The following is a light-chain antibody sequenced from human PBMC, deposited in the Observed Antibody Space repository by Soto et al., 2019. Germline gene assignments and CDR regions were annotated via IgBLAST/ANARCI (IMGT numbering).Light chain of an antibody. CDR2: AAS. Sequence: AIQLTQSPSSLSASVGDRVTITCRASQAIRTALGWYQQRPGKVPKLLIYAASTLQSGVPSRFSGSGSGTDFTLTISSLQPDDFATYYCLLDFRYFWAFGQGTKVEIK. CDR3: LLDFRYFWA. V-gene: IGKV1-6*01. J-gene: IGKJ1*01. CDR1: QAIRTA.